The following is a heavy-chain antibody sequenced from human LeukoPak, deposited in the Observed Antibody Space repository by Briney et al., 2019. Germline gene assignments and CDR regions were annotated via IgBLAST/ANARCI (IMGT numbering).Heavy chain of an antibody. V-gene: IGHV3-30*04. CDR3: ARDLSRNYCRMCYFDY. D-gene: IGHD1-7*01. CDR2: ISNDGSNK. J-gene: IGHJ4*02. Sequence: GGSLRLSCVASGFTFNIYPMHWVRQAPGTGLEWVALISNDGSNKYYADSVKGRFTISRDTSKNTLYLQMNSLRAEDTAVYYCARDLSRNYCRMCYFDYWGQGTLVTVSS. CDR1: GFTFNIYP.